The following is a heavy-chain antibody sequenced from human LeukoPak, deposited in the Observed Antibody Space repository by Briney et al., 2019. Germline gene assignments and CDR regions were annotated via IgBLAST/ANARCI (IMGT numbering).Heavy chain of an antibody. D-gene: IGHD4-11*01. Sequence: PSETLSLTCTVSGGSISSYYWSWIRQPPGKGLEWIGYIYYSGSTNYNPSLKSRVTISVDTSKNQFSLKLSSVTAADTAVYYCARGYSNYGYHYYYYYMDVWGKGTTVTVSS. CDR1: GGSISSYY. CDR2: IYYSGST. V-gene: IGHV4-59*01. J-gene: IGHJ6*03. CDR3: ARGYSNYGYHYYYYYMDV.